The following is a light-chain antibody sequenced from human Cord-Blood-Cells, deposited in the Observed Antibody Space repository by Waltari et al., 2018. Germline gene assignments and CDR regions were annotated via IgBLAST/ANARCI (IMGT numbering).Light chain of an antibody. CDR1: SSEVGSYNL. CDR3: CSYAGSSTLV. V-gene: IGLV2-23*02. Sequence: QSALPHPAPDAGAPGQSTTIPCSGPSSEVGSYNLVSWYQQHPGKAPKLMMYEVSKRPSGVSNRFSGSKSGNTASLTISGLQAEDEADYYCCSYAGSSTLVFGGGTKLTVL. J-gene: IGLJ3*02. CDR2: EVS.